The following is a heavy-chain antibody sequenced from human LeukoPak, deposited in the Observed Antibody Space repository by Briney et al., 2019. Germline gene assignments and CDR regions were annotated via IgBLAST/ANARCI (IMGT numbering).Heavy chain of an antibody. CDR2: IIPIFGTA. J-gene: IGHJ3*02. CDR1: GGTFSSYA. CDR3: GAGSGSYFEAFDI. V-gene: IGHV1-69*13. D-gene: IGHD3-10*01. Sequence: SVKVSCKASGGTFSSYAISWVRQAPGQGLEWMGGIIPIFGTANYAQKFQGRVTITADESTSTAYMELSSLRSEDTAVYYCGAGSGSYFEAFDIWGKGQWSPSLQ.